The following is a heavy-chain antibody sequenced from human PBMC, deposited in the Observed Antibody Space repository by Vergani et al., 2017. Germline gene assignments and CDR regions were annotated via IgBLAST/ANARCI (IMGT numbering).Heavy chain of an antibody. J-gene: IGHJ4*02. Sequence: EVQLVESGGGLVQPGGSLRLSCAASGFTFSSYWMSWVRQAPGKGLEWVANIKQDGSEKYYVDSVKGRFTISRANAKNSLYLQMNSLRAEDTAVYYCARDKRSKYCSGGSCHHDYWGQGTLVTVSS. CDR2: IKQDGSEK. V-gene: IGHV3-7*01. D-gene: IGHD2-15*01. CDR1: GFTFSSYW. CDR3: ARDKRSKYCSGGSCHHDY.